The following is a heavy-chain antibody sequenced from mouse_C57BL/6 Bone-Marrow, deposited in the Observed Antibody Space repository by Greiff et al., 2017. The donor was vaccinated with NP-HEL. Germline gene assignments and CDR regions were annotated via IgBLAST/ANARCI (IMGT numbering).Heavy chain of an antibody. CDR1: GYTFTSYW. CDR2: IHPNSGST. CDR3: ARGGITTVVKGFAY. V-gene: IGHV1-64*01. D-gene: IGHD1-1*01. Sequence: QVQLQQPGAELVKPGASVKLSCKASGYTFTSYWMHWVKQRPGQGLEWIGMIHPNSGSTNYNEKFKSKATLTVDKSSSTAYMQLSSLTSEDSAVYYCARGGITTVVKGFAYWGQGTLVTVSA. J-gene: IGHJ3*01.